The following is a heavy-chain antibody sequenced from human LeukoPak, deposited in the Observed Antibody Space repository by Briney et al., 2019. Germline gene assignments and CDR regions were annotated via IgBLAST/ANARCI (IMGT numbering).Heavy chain of an antibody. CDR2: IYYSGST. CDR3: ARRAGAAAGTLYFDY. CDR1: GGSISSSSYY. Sequence: SETLSLTCTVSGGSISSSSYYWGWIRQPPGKGLEWIGSIYYSGSTYYNPSLKSRVTISVDTSKNQFSLKLSSVTAADTAVYYCARRAGAAAGTLYFDYWGQGTLVTVFS. D-gene: IGHD6-13*01. J-gene: IGHJ4*02. V-gene: IGHV4-39*01.